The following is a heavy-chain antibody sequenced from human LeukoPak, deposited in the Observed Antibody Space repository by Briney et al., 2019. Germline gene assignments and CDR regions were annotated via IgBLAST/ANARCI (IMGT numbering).Heavy chain of an antibody. CDR3: ARVWRATSGYDY. V-gene: IGHV4-34*01. CDR1: GGSISSYY. J-gene: IGHJ4*02. CDR2: INHSGST. D-gene: IGHD1-26*01. Sequence: PSETLSLTCTVSGGSISSYYWSWIRQPPGKGLEWIGEINHSGSTNYNPSLKSRVTISVDTSKNQFSLKLSSVTAADTAVCYCARVWRATSGYDYWGQGTLVTVSS.